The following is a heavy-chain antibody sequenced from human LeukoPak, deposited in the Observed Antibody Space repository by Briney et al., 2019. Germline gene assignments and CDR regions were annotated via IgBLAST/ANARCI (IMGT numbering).Heavy chain of an antibody. D-gene: IGHD3-10*01. J-gene: IGHJ5*02. CDR2: ISSSSSYI. V-gene: IGHV3-21*01. Sequence: PGGSLRLSCAASGFTFSSYSMNWVRQAPGKGLEWVSSISSSSSYIYYADSVKGRFTISRDNAKNSLYLQMNSLRAEDTAVYYCARDISSAYGWFDPWGQGTLVTVSS. CDR3: ARDISSAYGWFDP. CDR1: GFTFSSYS.